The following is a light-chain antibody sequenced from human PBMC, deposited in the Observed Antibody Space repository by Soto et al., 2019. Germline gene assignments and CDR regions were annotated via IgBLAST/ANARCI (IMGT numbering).Light chain of an antibody. CDR2: GNS. Sequence: QLVLTQPPSVSGAPGQRVTISCTGSSSNIGAGYDVHWYQHLPGTAPKLLIYGNSNRPSGVPDRFSGSKSGTSASLAITGLQAEDEADYYCQSYDSSLSGSGVFGGGTKLTVL. J-gene: IGLJ2*01. V-gene: IGLV1-40*01. CDR3: QSYDSSLSGSGV. CDR1: SSNIGAGYD.